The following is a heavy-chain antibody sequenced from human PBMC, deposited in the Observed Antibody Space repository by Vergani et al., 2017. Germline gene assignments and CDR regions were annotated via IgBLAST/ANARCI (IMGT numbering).Heavy chain of an antibody. CDR2: IWYDGSNK. V-gene: IGHV3-33*01. CDR3: AREYCSSTSCYEYFQH. CDR1: GFTFSSYG. Sequence: QVRLVESGGGVVQPGRSLRLSCAASGFTFSSYGMHWVRQAPGKGLEWVAVIWYDGSNKYYADSVKGRFTISRDNSKNTLYLQMNSLRAEDTAVYYCAREYCSSTSCYEYFQHWGQGTLVTVSS. D-gene: IGHD2-2*01. J-gene: IGHJ1*01.